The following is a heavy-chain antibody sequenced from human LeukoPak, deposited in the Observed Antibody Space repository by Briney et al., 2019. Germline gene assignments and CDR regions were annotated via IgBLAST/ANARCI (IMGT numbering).Heavy chain of an antibody. CDR3: ARDLVVVTANRYYSDY. D-gene: IGHD2-21*02. CDR2: IIPILGIA. CDR1: GGTFSSYA. J-gene: IGHJ4*02. V-gene: IGHV1-69*04. Sequence: SVKVSCKASGGTFSSYAISWVRQAPGQGLEWMGRIIPILGIANYAQKFQGRVTITADKSTSTAYMELSSLRSEDTAVYYCARDLVVVTANRYYSDYWGQGTLVTVSS.